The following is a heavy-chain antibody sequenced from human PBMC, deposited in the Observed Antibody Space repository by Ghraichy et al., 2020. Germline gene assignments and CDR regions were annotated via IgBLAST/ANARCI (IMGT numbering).Heavy chain of an antibody. V-gene: IGHV3-7*03. Sequence: GESLNISCEASGFTFSNHWMRWVRQAPGKGLEWVASINGDGSEIPYVGSAKGRFTISRDNAKDSLYLQMNSLAAEDAAVYYCEVLRGQYWGQGTLGTVSS. CDR2: INGDGSEI. CDR1: GFTFSNHW. D-gene: IGHD3-16*01. J-gene: IGHJ4*02. CDR3: EVLRGQY.